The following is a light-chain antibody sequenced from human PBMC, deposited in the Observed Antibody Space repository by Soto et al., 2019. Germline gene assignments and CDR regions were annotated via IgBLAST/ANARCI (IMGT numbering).Light chain of an antibody. CDR3: LSYDSDMSRPRYV. Sequence: QSVLTQPPSVSGAPGQRVTISCTGSSSNIGAGRDVHWYQQLPGPAPKLLIYGDRNRPSGVPDRFSGSKSVSSASSAITWLQAEDEPEYHCLSYDSDMSRPRYVFGTGTKLTVL. J-gene: IGLJ1*01. CDR1: SSNIGAGRD. CDR2: GDR. V-gene: IGLV1-40*01.